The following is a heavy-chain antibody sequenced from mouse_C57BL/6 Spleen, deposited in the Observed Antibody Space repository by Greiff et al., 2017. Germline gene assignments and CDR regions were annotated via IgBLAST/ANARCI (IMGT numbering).Heavy chain of an antibody. CDR3: AILYDGYYPFAY. J-gene: IGHJ3*01. Sequence: VQLKESGAELVKPGASVKLSCTASGFNIKDYYMHWVKQRTEQGLEWIGRIDPEDGETKYAPKFQGKATITADTSSNTAYLQLISLTSEDTAVYYCAILYDGYYPFAYWGQGTLVTVSA. V-gene: IGHV14-2*01. CDR1: GFNIKDYY. D-gene: IGHD2-3*01. CDR2: IDPEDGET.